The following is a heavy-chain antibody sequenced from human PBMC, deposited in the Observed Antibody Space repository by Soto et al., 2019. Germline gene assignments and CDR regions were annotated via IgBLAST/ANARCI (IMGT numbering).Heavy chain of an antibody. CDR1: GFTFNNYA. V-gene: IGHV3-23*01. Sequence: GGSLRLSCAASGFTFNNYAMSWVRQAPGKGLEWVSAISGSGGSTYYADSVKGHFTISRDNSKNTLSLQMNSLRAEDTAVYYCVKDYTYYYGSGIYYFFDYWGQGTLATVSS. CDR2: ISGSGGST. J-gene: IGHJ4*02. D-gene: IGHD3-10*01. CDR3: VKDYTYYYGSGIYYFFDY.